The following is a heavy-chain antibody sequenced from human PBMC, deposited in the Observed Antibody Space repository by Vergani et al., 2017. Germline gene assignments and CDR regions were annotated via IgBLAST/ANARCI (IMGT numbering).Heavy chain of an antibody. CDR3: ARDSTPGGGSFSYNWFDP. J-gene: IGHJ5*02. Sequence: QVHLVQSGAEVKKPGASVKVSCTAAGYAFNSYGITWVRQAPGQGLEWMGWISPYNGNTNYAQKPQGRVTMTTDTFTSTAYMELRSLKSDDTAVYYCARDSTPGGGSFSYNWFDPWGQGTLVIVSS. V-gene: IGHV1-18*01. CDR1: GYAFNSYG. D-gene: IGHD2-15*01. CDR2: ISPYNGNT.